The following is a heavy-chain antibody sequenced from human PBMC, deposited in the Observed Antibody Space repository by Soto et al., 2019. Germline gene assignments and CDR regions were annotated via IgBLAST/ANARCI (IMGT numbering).Heavy chain of an antibody. CDR1: GFTFSNYA. J-gene: IGHJ2*01. CDR2: IHGGGEYP. CDR3: AKNRGSGSYTNWNFDV. D-gene: IGHD1-26*01. V-gene: IGHV3-23*01. Sequence: EVQVLESGGGLVQPGGSLRLSCAASGFTFSNYAMSWVRQAPGKGLEWVSTIHGGGEYPHCTDSVKGRFTISRDNSRNTLFLQMNSLRAEDTAVYHCAKNRGSGSYTNWNFDVWGRGTLVTVSS.